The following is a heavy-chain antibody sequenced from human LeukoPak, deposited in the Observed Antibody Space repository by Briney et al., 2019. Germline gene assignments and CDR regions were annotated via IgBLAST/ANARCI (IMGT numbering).Heavy chain of an antibody. J-gene: IGHJ2*01. CDR1: GGSISSYY. Sequence: SETLSLTCTVSGGSISSYYWSWIRQPPGKGLEWIGYIYYSGSTNDNPSLKSRVTISVDTSKNQFSLKLTSVTAADTAVYYCARAPSKYWYFDLWGRGTLVTVSS. CDR2: IYYSGST. V-gene: IGHV4-59*01. CDR3: ARAPSKYWYFDL.